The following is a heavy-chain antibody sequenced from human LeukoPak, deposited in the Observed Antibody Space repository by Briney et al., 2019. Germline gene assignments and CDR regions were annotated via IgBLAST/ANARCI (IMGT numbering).Heavy chain of an antibody. CDR3: ACAYGDYGLFDY. J-gene: IGHJ4*02. CDR1: GGSISSGGYY. V-gene: IGHV4-30-2*01. CDR2: IYHSGST. D-gene: IGHD4-17*01. Sequence: SQTLSLTCTVSGGSISSGGYYWSWIRQPPGKGLEWIGYIYHSGSTYYNPSLKSRVTISVDRSKNQFSLKLSSVTAADTAVYYCACAYGDYGLFDYWGQGTLVTVSS.